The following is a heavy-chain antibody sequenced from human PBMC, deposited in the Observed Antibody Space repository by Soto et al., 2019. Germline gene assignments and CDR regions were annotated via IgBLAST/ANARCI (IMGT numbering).Heavy chain of an antibody. CDR3: ARHGITGSYYDAFDT. CDR2: IKYSGTT. D-gene: IGHD1-26*01. Sequence: SETLSLSCTVSGSSIRSSRCHWALIRQPPGKGLEWIASIKYSGTTFYNPSLKSRVTLSVDTSKNQFALKLSSVTAAETAVYYCARHGITGSYYDAFDTLVQWTMVT. V-gene: IGHV4-39*01. J-gene: IGHJ3*02. CDR1: GSSIRSSRCH.